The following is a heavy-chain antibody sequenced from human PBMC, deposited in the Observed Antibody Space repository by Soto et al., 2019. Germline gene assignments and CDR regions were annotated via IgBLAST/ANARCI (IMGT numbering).Heavy chain of an antibody. V-gene: IGHV3-74*01. J-gene: IGHJ3*01. CDR2: IEGDGTSI. Sequence: EVQLVESGGGLVQSGGSLRLSCAASGFTFSNYWMHWVRQVPGQGLVWVSRIEGDGTSIDLAGSVKGRFTISRDNAKNTLYLQMDSLRDDETCVYHCARGVRGSYAFDVWGRGTMVTAS. CDR1: GFTFSNYW. D-gene: IGHD1-1*01. CDR3: ARGVRGSYAFDV.